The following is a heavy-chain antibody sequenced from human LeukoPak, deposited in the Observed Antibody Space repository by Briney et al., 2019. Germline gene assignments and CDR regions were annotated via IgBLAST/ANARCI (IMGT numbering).Heavy chain of an antibody. D-gene: IGHD2-2*01. CDR1: GGSISSSSYY. J-gene: IGHJ4*02. Sequence: SETLSLTCTVSGGSISSSSYYWGWIRQPPGKGLEWIGSIYYSGSTYYNPSLKSRVTISVDTSKNQFSLKLSSVTAADTAVYYCARRGYCSSTSCYVFDYWGQGTLVTVSS. CDR2: IYYSGST. V-gene: IGHV4-39*07. CDR3: ARRGYCSSTSCYVFDY.